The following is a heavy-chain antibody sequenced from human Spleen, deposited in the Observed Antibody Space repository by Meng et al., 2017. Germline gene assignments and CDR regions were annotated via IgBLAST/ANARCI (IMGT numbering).Heavy chain of an antibody. J-gene: IGHJ6*02. Sequence: GESLKISRAASGFTVSSNYMSWVRQAPGKGLEWVSVIYSGGSTYYADSVKGRFTISRDNSKNTLYLQMNSLRAEDTAVYYCARDPGMDVCGQGITVTVSS. CDR2: IYSGGST. CDR3: ARDPGMDV. V-gene: IGHV3-66*02. CDR1: GFTVSSNY.